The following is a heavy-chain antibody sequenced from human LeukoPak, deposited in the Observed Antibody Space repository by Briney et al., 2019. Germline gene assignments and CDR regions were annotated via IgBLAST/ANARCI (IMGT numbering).Heavy chain of an antibody. Sequence: GGSLRLSCVASGFTFTNAWMAWVRQAPGKGLEWVSYITSSGSTIYYADSVKGRFTISRDNAQNSLYLQMNSLRAEDTAVYYCARDWIMFGGVDLGNDAFDIWGQGTMVTVSS. CDR2: ITSSGSTI. V-gene: IGHV3-48*01. D-gene: IGHD3-16*01. CDR3: ARDWIMFGGVDLGNDAFDI. CDR1: GFTFTNAW. J-gene: IGHJ3*02.